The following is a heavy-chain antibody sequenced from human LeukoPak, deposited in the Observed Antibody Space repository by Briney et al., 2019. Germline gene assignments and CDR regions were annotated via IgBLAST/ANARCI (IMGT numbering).Heavy chain of an antibody. CDR3: AKRGVVIRVILVGFHKAAYYFES. D-gene: IGHD3/OR15-3a*01. V-gene: IGHV3-23*01. CDR2: ISGSGGST. Sequence: GGSLRLSCAASGFTFSGYAMSWVHQAPGKGLEWVSTISGSGGSTYYADSVKGRFTISRDIPKNTLYLQMNSLRAEDTAVYFCAKRGVVIRVILVGFHKAAYYFESWGQGALVTVSS. J-gene: IGHJ4*02. CDR1: GFTFSGYA.